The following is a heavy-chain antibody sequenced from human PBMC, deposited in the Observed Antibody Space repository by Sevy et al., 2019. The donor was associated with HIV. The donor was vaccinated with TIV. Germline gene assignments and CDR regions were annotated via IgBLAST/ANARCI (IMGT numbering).Heavy chain of an antibody. V-gene: IGHV4-61*02. CDR2: IYPGGST. J-gene: IGHJ5*02. CDR3: ARDLPDYGDYGRFDP. CDR1: GDSISSGLYY. Sequence: SETLSLTCTVSGDSISSGLYYWSWIRQPAGKGVEWIGRIYPGGSTNYNPSLRGRVSISVDTSTNQFSLKLNSVTAADTAVYYCARDLPDYGDYGRFDPWGQGTLVTVSS. D-gene: IGHD4-17*01.